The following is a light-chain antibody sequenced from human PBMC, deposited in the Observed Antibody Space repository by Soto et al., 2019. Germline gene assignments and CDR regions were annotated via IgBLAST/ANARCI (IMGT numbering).Light chain of an antibody. CDR2: KAS. CDR1: QSISGW. V-gene: IGKV1-5*03. J-gene: IGKJ1*01. Sequence: DIHMTQSPSTLSASVGDRVTITCRASQSISGWLAWFQQKPGKAPKLLIYKASTLESGVPSRFSGSGSGTEFTLTISILHPDDFATYYCQQYNTYWTFGQGTKVEIK. CDR3: QQYNTYWT.